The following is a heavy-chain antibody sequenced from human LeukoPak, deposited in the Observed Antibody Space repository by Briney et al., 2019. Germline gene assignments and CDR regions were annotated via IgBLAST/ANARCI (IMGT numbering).Heavy chain of an antibody. V-gene: IGHV3-30-3*02. CDR2: MSNDGSIK. D-gene: IGHD2-21*02. Sequence: GGSLRLSCAASGFTFSEYTIHWVRQAPGKGLEWVAVMSNDGSIKKYANSVKGRFTISRDSSKNTLYLQMNSLRAEDTATYYCAKDYCRGGDCPLPFFDSWGQGTLVTVSS. CDR3: AKDYCRGGDCPLPFFDS. J-gene: IGHJ4*02. CDR1: GFTFSEYT.